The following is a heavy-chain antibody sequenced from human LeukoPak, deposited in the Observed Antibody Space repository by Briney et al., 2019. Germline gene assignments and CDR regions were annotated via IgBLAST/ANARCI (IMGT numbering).Heavy chain of an antibody. J-gene: IGHJ3*02. CDR3: ASPQSSGYGEVAFDI. Sequence: PSETLSLTCTVSGGSISSSSYYWGWIRQPPGKGLEWIGSIYYSGSTYYNPSLKSRVTISVDTSKNQFSLKLSSVTAADTAVYYCASPQSSGYGEVAFDIWGQGTMVTVSS. V-gene: IGHV4-39*01. CDR1: GGSISSSSYY. CDR2: IYYSGST. D-gene: IGHD5-12*01.